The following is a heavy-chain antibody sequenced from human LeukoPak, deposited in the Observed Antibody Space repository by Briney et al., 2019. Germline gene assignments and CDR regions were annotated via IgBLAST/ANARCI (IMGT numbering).Heavy chain of an antibody. D-gene: IGHD6-13*01. V-gene: IGHV4-4*07. CDR1: GGSISSYY. J-gene: IGHJ5*02. CDR3: ARILAAAGTGDNWFGP. CDR2: IYTSGST. Sequence: PSETLSLTCTVSGGSISSYYWSWIRQPAGKGLEWIGRIYTSGSTNYNPSLKSRVTMSVDTSKNQFSLKLSSVTAADTAVYYCARILAAAGTGDNWFGPWGQGTLVTVSS.